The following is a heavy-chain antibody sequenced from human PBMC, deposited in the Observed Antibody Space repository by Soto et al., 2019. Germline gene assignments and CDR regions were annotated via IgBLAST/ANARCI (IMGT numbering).Heavy chain of an antibody. Sequence: PGGSLRLSCAASGFTFSSYGMHWVRQAPGKGLEWVAVISYDGSNKYYADSVKGRFTISRDNSKNTLYLQMNSLRAEDTAVYYCAKEVAAAGSYYYGMDVWGQGXTVTVSS. D-gene: IGHD6-13*01. J-gene: IGHJ6*02. CDR3: AKEVAAAGSYYYGMDV. V-gene: IGHV3-30*18. CDR1: GFTFSSYG. CDR2: ISYDGSNK.